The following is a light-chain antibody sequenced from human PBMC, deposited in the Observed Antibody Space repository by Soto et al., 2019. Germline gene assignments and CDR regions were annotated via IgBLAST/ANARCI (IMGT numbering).Light chain of an antibody. Sequence: RVLKQYPTTLSVSPGERATLSCRASQSVSSNLAWYQQKPGQAPRLLIYGASTRATGIPARFSGSGSGTEFTLTISRLEAEDGAVYYCQQYGSPPVTFGPGTKVDIK. J-gene: IGKJ3*01. CDR3: QQYGSPPVT. V-gene: IGKV3-15*01. CDR1: QSVSSN. CDR2: GAS.